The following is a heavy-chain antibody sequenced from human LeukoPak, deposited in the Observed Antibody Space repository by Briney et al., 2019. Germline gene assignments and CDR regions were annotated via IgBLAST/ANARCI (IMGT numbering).Heavy chain of an antibody. J-gene: IGHJ5*02. CDR3: ARWGGGNSLRENWFDP. CDR1: GYSFTSYW. V-gene: IGHV5-51*01. CDR2: IYPGDSDT. D-gene: IGHD3-16*01. Sequence: GESLQISCKGSGYSFTSYWIAWVRQMPGKGLEWMGIIYPGDSDTRYSPTSQGQVTISADKSISTPYLQWSSLKASDTAMYYCARWGGGNSLRENWFDPWGQGTLVTVFS.